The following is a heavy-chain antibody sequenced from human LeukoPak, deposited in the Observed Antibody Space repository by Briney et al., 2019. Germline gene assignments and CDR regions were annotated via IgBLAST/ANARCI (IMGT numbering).Heavy chain of an antibody. CDR1: GGSISSGGYY. Sequence: PSETLPLTCTVSGGSISSGGYYWSWIRQPPGKGLEWIGYIYHSGSTYYNPSLKSRVTISVDRSKNQFSLKLSSVTAADTAVYYCARDKQADYGGNYAFDYWGQGTLVTVSS. J-gene: IGHJ4*02. D-gene: IGHD4-23*01. CDR3: ARDKQADYGGNYAFDY. V-gene: IGHV4-30-2*01. CDR2: IYHSGST.